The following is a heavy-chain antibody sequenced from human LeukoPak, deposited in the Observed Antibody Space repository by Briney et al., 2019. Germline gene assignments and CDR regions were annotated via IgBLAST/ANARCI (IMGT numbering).Heavy chain of an antibody. V-gene: IGHV3-30*03. J-gene: IGHJ4*02. CDR2: ISYDGSTK. CDR3: ARRSGIAVAGAFDY. CDR1: GFTFSTYG. Sequence: GGSLRLSCTASGFTFSTYGMHWVRQAPGKGLEWVTLISYDGSTKYYSDSVKGRFTLSRDNSKNTLYLQMNSLRAEDTAVYYCARRSGIAVAGAFDYWGQGTLVTVSS. D-gene: IGHD6-19*01.